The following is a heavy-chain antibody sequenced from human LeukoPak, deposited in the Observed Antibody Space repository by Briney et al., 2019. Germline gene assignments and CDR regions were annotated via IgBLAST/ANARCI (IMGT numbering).Heavy chain of an antibody. D-gene: IGHD6-13*01. V-gene: IGHV3-30*02. CDR2: IRDDGSNK. CDR1: GFTFSSYG. CDR3: AKVLSSSWGYFDY. J-gene: IGHJ4*02. Sequence: GGSLRLSCAASGFTFSSYGMHWVRQAPGKGLEWVAFIRDDGSNKYYADSVKGRFTISRDNSKNTLYLQMNSLRVEDTAVYYCAKVLSSSWGYFDYWGQGTLVTVSS.